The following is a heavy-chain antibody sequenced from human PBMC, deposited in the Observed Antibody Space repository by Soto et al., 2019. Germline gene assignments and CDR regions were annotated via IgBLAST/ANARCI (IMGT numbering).Heavy chain of an antibody. CDR1: GFTVSSNY. D-gene: IGHD6-6*01. J-gene: IGHJ6*03. CDR2: IYSGGST. V-gene: IGHV3-66*01. CDR3: ARDLIDRSNYYYYMDV. Sequence: GGSLRLSCAASGFTVSSNYMSWVRQAPGKGLEWVSVIYSGGSTYYADSVKGRFTTSRDNSKNTLYLQMNSLRAEDTAVYYCARDLIDRSNYYYYMDVWGKGTTVTVSS.